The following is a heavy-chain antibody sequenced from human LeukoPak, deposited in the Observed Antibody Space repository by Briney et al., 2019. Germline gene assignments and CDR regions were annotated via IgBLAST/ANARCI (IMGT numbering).Heavy chain of an antibody. CDR2: IYYSGST. Sequence: SETLSLTCTVSGGSISSYYWSWIRQPPGKGLEWIGYIYYSGSTNYNPSLKSRVTISVDTSKNRFSLKLSSVTAADTAVYYCARDRRRYDILTGHYNWFDPWGQGTLVTVSS. CDR1: GGSISSYY. V-gene: IGHV4-59*01. D-gene: IGHD3-9*01. CDR3: ARDRRRYDILTGHYNWFDP. J-gene: IGHJ5*02.